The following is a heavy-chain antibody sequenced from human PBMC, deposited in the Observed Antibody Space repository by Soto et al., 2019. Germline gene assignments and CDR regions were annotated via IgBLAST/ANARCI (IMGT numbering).Heavy chain of an antibody. CDR1: GFTFSSYS. D-gene: IGHD1-1*01. J-gene: IGHJ5*02. Sequence: GSLSLSFAASGFTFSSYSMNWVRQAPGKGLEWVSYISSSSSTIYYADSVKGRFTISRDNAKNSLYLQMNSLRDEDTAVYYWARVWLGRRPWFDPWGQGTLVTVSS. V-gene: IGHV3-48*02. CDR3: ARVWLGRRPWFDP. CDR2: ISSSSSTI.